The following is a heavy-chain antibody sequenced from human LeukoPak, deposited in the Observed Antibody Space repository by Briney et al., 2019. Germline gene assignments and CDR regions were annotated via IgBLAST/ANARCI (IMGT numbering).Heavy chain of an antibody. CDR2: MSGSGGRT. V-gene: IGHV3-23*01. D-gene: IGHD3/OR15-3a*01. CDR1: GCTFSSYA. J-gene: IGHJ5*02. CDR3: AKDRLSAPVGPRFDA. Sequence: PGGSLRLSCAASGCTFSSYAMSWGRQAPGKGLEWVSVMSGSGGRTSYADSVKGRFTISRDNSKNTLYLQMNSLRGEDKALYYCAKDRLSAPVGPRFDAWGQGTQVTIYS.